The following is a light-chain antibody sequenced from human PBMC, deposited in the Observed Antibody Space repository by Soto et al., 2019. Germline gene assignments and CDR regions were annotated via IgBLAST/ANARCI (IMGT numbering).Light chain of an antibody. V-gene: IGKV3-20*01. CDR3: QQYVSSVT. CDR2: GAS. Sequence: EIVLTQSPGSLSLSPGERATLSCRASQSVDSTFFAWYQQKPGQAPRLLIYGASKRATDIPDRFSGSGSGTDFTLTISRLEPEDFAVYYCQQYVSSVTFGQGTKVEIK. J-gene: IGKJ1*01. CDR1: QSVDSTF.